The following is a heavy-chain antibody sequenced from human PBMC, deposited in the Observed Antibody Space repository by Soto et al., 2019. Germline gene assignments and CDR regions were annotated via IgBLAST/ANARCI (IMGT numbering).Heavy chain of an antibody. CDR2: ISGSGGST. CDR3: AKEPRITMIVVVITHFDY. D-gene: IGHD3-22*01. V-gene: IGHV3-23*01. Sequence: GGFLRLSCAASGFPFSSYAMTLVRPAPGKGLEWVSAISGSGGSTYYADSVKGRFTISRDNSKNTLYLQMNSLRAEDTAVYYCAKEPRITMIVVVITHFDYWGQGTLVTVS. J-gene: IGHJ4*02. CDR1: GFPFSSYA.